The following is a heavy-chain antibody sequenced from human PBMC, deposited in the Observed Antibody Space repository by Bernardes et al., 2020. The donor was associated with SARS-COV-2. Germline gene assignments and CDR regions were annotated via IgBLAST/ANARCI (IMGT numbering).Heavy chain of an antibody. J-gene: IGHJ6*02. D-gene: IGHD1-26*01. V-gene: IGHV3-66*01. CDR1: GFTVSSNY. CDR3: ARRLGGSYYDYYYGMDV. CDR2: IYSGGST. Sequence: GGSLRLSCAASGFTVSSNYMSWVRQAPGKGLEWVSVIYSGGSTYYADSVKGRFTISRDNSKNTLYLQMNSLRAEDTAVYYCARRLGGSYYDYYYGMDVWGQGTTVTVSS.